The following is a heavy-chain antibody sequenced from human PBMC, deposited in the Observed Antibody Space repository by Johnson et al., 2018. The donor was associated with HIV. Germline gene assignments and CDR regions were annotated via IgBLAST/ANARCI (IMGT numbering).Heavy chain of an antibody. CDR1: GFTFDDYG. D-gene: IGHD5-24*01. Sequence: VQLVESGGGVVRPGGSLRLSCAASGFTFDDYGMSWVRQAPGKGLEWVSGINSDGSSTSYADSVKGRFTLSRDNSKNTLYLQMNSLRAEDTAVYYCAREMATIRGYAFDIWGQGTMVTVSS. J-gene: IGHJ3*02. CDR2: INSDGSST. CDR3: AREMATIRGYAFDI. V-gene: IGHV3-20*04.